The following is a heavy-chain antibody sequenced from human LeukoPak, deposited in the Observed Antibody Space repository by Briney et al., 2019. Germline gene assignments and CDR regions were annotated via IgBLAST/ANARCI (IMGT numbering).Heavy chain of an antibody. CDR2: IRYDGSNK. CDR3: AKDHCSSTSCPYYFDY. J-gene: IGHJ4*02. D-gene: IGHD2-2*01. Sequence: PGGSLRLSCAASGFTFSSYGMHWVRQAPGKGLEGVAFIRYDGSNKYYADSVKGRFTISRDNSKNTLYLQMNSLRAEDTAVYYCAKDHCSSTSCPYYFDYWGQGTLVTVSS. CDR1: GFTFSSYG. V-gene: IGHV3-30*02.